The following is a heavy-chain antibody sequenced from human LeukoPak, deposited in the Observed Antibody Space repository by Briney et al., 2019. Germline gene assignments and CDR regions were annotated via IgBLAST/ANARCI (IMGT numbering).Heavy chain of an antibody. Sequence: GGSLRLSCAASGFIFTNYFMSWVRQAPGKGLEWVASIKHDGSEKYYVDSVRGRFTIPRDNTMNSLYLQMSSLRAEDTAVYYCATDRGWRTSGYYLYYFEYWGQETLVTFSS. CDR3: ATDRGWRTSGYYLYYFEY. CDR2: IKHDGSEK. CDR1: GFIFTNYF. J-gene: IGHJ4*02. D-gene: IGHD3-3*01. V-gene: IGHV3-7*01.